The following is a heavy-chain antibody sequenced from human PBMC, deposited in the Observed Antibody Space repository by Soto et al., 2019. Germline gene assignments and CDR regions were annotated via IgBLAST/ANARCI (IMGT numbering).Heavy chain of an antibody. CDR1: GFTFSSYA. J-gene: IGHJ4*02. CDR3: AKVYGMITFGEFAPFGREFDY. V-gene: IGHV3-23*01. D-gene: IGHD3-16*01. CDR2: ISGSGGST. Sequence: PGGSLRLSCAASGFTFSSYAMSWVRQAPGKGLEWVSAISGSGGSTYYADSVKGRFTISRDNSKNTLYLQMNSLRAEDTAVYYCAKVYGMITFGEFAPFGREFDYWGQGTLVTVSS.